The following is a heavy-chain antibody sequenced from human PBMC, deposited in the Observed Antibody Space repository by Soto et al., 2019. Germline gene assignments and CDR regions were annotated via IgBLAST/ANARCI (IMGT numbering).Heavy chain of an antibody. Sequence: ASVKVSCKASGYTFTNYYIHWLRQAPGQGLEWLGILRPRTGNTGYAQRFQGRVTTTRDTSTGTVYMELTSLKSDDTAVYYCAREPNESFYFDYWGQGTQVTVSS. CDR1: GYTFTNYY. J-gene: IGHJ4*02. V-gene: IGHV1-46*01. CDR3: AREPNESFYFDY. CDR2: LRPRTGNT.